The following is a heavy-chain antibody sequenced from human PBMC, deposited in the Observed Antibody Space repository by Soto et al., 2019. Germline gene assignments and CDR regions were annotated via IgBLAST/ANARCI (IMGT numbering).Heavy chain of an antibody. CDR3: AKAYSRLIAAAGV. CDR1: GFTFSSYG. D-gene: IGHD6-13*01. CDR2: ISYDGSNK. V-gene: IGHV3-30*18. Sequence: QVQLVESGGGVVQPGRSLRLSCAASGFTFSSYGMHWVRQAPGKGLEWVAVISYDGSNKYYADSVKGRFTISRDNSKNTLYLQMNSLRAEDTAVYYCAKAYSRLIAAAGVWGQGTLVTVSS. J-gene: IGHJ4*02.